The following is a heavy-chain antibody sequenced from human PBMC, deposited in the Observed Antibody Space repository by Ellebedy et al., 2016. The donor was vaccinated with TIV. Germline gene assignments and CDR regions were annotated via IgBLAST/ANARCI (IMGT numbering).Heavy chain of an antibody. CDR2: IIPISGTA. CDR3: ARGDIWRNWFDP. D-gene: IGHD3-3*01. CDR1: GGTFSSYA. V-gene: IGHV1-69*13. Sequence: SVKVSXXASGGTFSSYAISWVRQAPGQGLEWMGGIIPISGTANYAQKFQGRVTITADESTSTAYMELSSLRSEDTAVYYCARGDIWRNWFDPWGQGTLVTVSS. J-gene: IGHJ5*02.